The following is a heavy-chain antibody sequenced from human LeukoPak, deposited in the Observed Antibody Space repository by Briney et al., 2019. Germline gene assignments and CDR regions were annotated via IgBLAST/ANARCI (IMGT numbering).Heavy chain of an antibody. CDR1: GGSISSYY. CDR2: IYYGGST. CDR3: AAHSGRGAFDI. Sequence: PSETLSLTCTVSGGSISSYYWSWIRQPPGKGLEWIGYIYYGGSTNYNPSLKSRVTISVDTSKNQFSLKLSSVTAADTAVYYCAAHSGRGAFDIWGQGTMVTVSS. V-gene: IGHV4-59*01. J-gene: IGHJ3*02. D-gene: IGHD1-26*01.